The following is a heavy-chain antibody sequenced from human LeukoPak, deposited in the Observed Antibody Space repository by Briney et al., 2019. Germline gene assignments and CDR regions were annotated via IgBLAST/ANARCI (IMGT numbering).Heavy chain of an antibody. D-gene: IGHD5-12*01. CDR1: GGTFSSYA. CDR2: IIPILGIA. CDR3: ARDRAYGGYNYFDY. V-gene: IGHV1-69*04. Sequence: SVKVSCKASGGTFSSYAISWVRQAPGQGLEWMGRIIPILGIANYAQKFQGRVTITADESTSTAYMELSSLRSEDTAVYYCARDRAYGGYNYFDYWGQGTLVTVSS. J-gene: IGHJ4*02.